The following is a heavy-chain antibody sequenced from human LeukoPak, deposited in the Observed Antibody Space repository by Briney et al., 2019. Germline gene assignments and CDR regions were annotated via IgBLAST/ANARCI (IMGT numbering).Heavy chain of an antibody. CDR1: GGSISSGSYY. J-gene: IGHJ5*02. Sequence: SETLSLTCTVSGGSISSGSYYWSWLRQPAGKGLEWIGRIYTSESSNYNPSLKSLVTISVDTSKYQYPLKLSSVTAADTAVYYCARDLVVLAATVRSSGWFDPWGQGTLVTVSS. CDR3: ARDLVVLAATVRSSGWFDP. D-gene: IGHD2-15*01. CDR2: IYTSESS. V-gene: IGHV4-61*02.